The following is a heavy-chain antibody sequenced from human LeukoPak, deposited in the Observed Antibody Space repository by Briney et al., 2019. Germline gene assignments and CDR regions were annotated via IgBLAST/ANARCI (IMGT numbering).Heavy chain of an antibody. D-gene: IGHD2-15*01. CDR3: ARTAATYYFDY. CDR2: ISAYNGNT. CDR1: GYTFTSYD. Sequence: ASVKVSCKASGYTFTSYDITWVRQAPGQGLEWMGWISAYNGNTNYAQKLQGRVTMTTDTSTSTAYMELRSLRSDDTAVYYCARTAATYYFDYWGQGTLVTVSS. J-gene: IGHJ4*02. V-gene: IGHV1-18*01.